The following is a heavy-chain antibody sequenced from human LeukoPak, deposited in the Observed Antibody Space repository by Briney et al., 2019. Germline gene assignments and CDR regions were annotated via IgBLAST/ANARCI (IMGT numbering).Heavy chain of an antibody. CDR3: ARDRVTMVRGVISSWFDP. Sequence: ASVKVSCKASGYTFTGYYMHWVRQAPRQGLEWMGWINPNSGGTNYAQKFQGRVTMTRDTSISTAYMELSRLRSDDTAVYYCARDRVTMVRGVISSWFDPWGQGTLVTVSS. D-gene: IGHD3-10*01. J-gene: IGHJ5*02. V-gene: IGHV1-2*02. CDR2: INPNSGGT. CDR1: GYTFTGYY.